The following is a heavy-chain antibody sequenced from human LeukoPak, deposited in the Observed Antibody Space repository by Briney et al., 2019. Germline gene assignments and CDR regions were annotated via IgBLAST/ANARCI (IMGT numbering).Heavy chain of an antibody. CDR2: ISYDGSNK. V-gene: IGHV3-30*03. J-gene: IGHJ4*02. CDR1: GFTFSSYG. D-gene: IGHD3-22*01. Sequence: GGSLRLSCAASGFTFSSYGMHWVRQAPGKGLEWVAVISYDGSNKYYAGSVKGRFTISRDNSKNTLYLQMNSLRAEDTAVYYCARDSTPYDSSGYCYDYWGQGTLVTVSS. CDR3: ARDSTPYDSSGYCYDY.